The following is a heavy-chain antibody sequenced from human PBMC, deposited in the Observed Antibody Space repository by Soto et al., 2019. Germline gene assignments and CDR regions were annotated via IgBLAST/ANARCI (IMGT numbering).Heavy chain of an antibody. CDR1: GFTFSSYG. V-gene: IGHV3-30*03. D-gene: IGHD5-18*01. Sequence: QVQLVESGGGVVQPGRSLRLSCAASGFTFSSYGMHWVRQAAGKGLEWVAVISYDGRNKFYADSVKGRFTISRDNSKNTLFLQMNSLRAEYTAVYYCTILAVYKAMVIDSWGQGTLVTVSS. CDR3: TILAVYKAMVIDS. J-gene: IGHJ4*02. CDR2: ISYDGRNK.